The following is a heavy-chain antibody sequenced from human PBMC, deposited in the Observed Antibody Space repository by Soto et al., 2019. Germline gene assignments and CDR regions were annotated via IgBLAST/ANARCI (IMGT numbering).Heavy chain of an antibody. CDR2: NGATGGST. V-gene: IGHV3-23*01. CDR3: VKAGYYGDSYFDS. CDR1: GFTFSSHA. J-gene: IGHJ4*01. D-gene: IGHD4-17*01. Sequence: GGSLRLSCAASGFTFSSHAMSWVRQAPGKGLEWVSANGATGGSTYYADSVKGRFTISRDNSKNTLFLQMNSLRAEDTAVYYCVKAGYYGDSYFDSWGHGTLVTVSS.